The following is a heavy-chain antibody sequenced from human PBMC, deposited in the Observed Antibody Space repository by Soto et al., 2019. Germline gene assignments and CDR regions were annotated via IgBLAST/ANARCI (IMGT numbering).Heavy chain of an antibody. Sequence: LRLSCAASGFTFSSYWMHWVRQAPGKGLVWVSRINSDGSSTSYADSVKGRFTISRDNAKNTLYLQMNSLRAEDTAVYYCARDRAYDYVWGSYRFDPWGQGTLVTVSS. D-gene: IGHD3-16*02. J-gene: IGHJ5*02. V-gene: IGHV3-74*01. CDR3: ARDRAYDYVWGSYRFDP. CDR2: INSDGSST. CDR1: GFTFSSYW.